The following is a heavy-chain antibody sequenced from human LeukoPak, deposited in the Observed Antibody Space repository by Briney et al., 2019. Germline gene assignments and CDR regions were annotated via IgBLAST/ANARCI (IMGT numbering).Heavy chain of an antibody. CDR3: AQFDVLSGYYSGFDV. CDR1: GFSFSSYW. D-gene: IGHD3-3*01. Sequence: GGSLRLSCAASGFSFSSYWMSWVRQAPGKGLEWVALINPDGGERYYVDSVKGRFTISRDNGKNSLYLQMNSLRAEDTAVYYCAQFDVLSGYYSGFDVWGQGTTVIVSS. J-gene: IGHJ6*02. V-gene: IGHV3-7*03. CDR2: INPDGGER.